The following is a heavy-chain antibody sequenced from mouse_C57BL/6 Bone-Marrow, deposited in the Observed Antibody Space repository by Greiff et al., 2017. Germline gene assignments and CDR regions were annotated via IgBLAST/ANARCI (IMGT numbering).Heavy chain of an antibody. J-gene: IGHJ2*01. CDR3: ARDSAITTVVATRGYFDY. V-gene: IGHV1-72*01. CDR2: IDPNSGGT. D-gene: IGHD1-1*01. CDR1: GYTFTSYW. Sequence: QVQLQQPGAELVKPGASVKLSCKASGYTFTSYWMHWVKQRPGRGLEWIGRIDPNSGGTKYNEKFKSKATLTVDKPSSTAYGQLSSLTSEDSAVYYCARDSAITTVVATRGYFDYWGQGTTLTVSS.